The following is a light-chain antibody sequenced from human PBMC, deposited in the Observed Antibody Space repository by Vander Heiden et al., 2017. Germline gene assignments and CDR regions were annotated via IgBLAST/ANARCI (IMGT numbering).Light chain of an antibody. CDR3: SSYTSSSTLV. J-gene: IGLJ2*01. CDR1: SSDVGGYNY. CDR2: DVS. Sequence: QSALTQPASVSGSPGQSITISCTGTSSDVGGYNYVSWYQPHPGKAPKLMIYDVSNRPSGVSNRFSGSKSGNTACLTISGLQAEDEADYYCSSYTSSSTLVFGGGTKLTVL. V-gene: IGLV2-14*03.